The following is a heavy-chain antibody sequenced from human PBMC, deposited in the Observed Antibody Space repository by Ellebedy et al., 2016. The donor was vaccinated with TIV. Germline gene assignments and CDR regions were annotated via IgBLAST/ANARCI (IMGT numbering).Heavy chain of an antibody. CDR2: ISSSGGTI. V-gene: IGHV3-48*03. J-gene: IGHJ2*01. CDR1: GFTFSSYD. CDR3: ARMAYEYNWYFDL. D-gene: IGHD2/OR15-2a*01. Sequence: PGGSLRLSCAASGFTFSSYDMNWVRQPPGKGLEWVSFISSSGGTIYYADSVRGRFTISRDNARNSLYVHMNNLRAEDTALYYCARMAYEYNWYFDLWGRGTLVTVSS.